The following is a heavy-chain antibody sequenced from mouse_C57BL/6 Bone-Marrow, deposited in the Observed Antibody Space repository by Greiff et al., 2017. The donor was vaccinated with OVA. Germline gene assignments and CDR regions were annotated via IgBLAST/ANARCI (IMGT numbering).Heavy chain of an antibody. Sequence: VQLVESGAELARPGASVKLSCKASGYTFTSYGISWVKQRTGQGLEWIGEIYPRSGNTYYNEKFKGKATLTADKSSSTAYMELRSLTSEDSAVYFCARVRFAYWGQGTLVTVSA. CDR2: IYPRSGNT. J-gene: IGHJ3*01. V-gene: IGHV1-81*01. CDR1: GYTFTSYG. CDR3: ARVRFAY.